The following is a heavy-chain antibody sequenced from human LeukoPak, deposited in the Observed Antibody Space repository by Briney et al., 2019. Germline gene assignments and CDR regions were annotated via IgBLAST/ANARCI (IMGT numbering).Heavy chain of an antibody. CDR2: MNPNSGNT. Sequence: ASVKVSCKAPGYTFTSYDINWVRQATGQGLEWMGWMNPNSGNTGYAQKFQGRVTMTRNTSISTAYMELSSPRSEDTAVYYCARVGNHDAFDIWGQGTMVTVSS. CDR3: ARVGNHDAFDI. D-gene: IGHD1-14*01. J-gene: IGHJ3*02. V-gene: IGHV1-8*01. CDR1: GYTFTSYD.